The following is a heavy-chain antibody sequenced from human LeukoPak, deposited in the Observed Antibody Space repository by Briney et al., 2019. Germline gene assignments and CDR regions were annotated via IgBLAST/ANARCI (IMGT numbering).Heavy chain of an antibody. CDR3: ARRTDGPDYDILTGYYIGGEFDY. V-gene: IGHV4-39*01. J-gene: IGHJ4*02. CDR2: IYYSGST. CDR1: GGSISSSSYY. D-gene: IGHD3-9*01. Sequence: SETLSLTCTVSGGSISSSSYYWGWIRQPPGKGLEWIGSIYYSGSTYYNPSLKSRVTISVDTSKNQFSLKLSSVTAADTAVYYCARRTDGPDYDILTGYYIGGEFDYWGQGTLVTVSS.